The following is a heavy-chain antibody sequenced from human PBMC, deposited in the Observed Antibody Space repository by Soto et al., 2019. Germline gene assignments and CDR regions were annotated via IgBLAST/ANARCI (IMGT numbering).Heavy chain of an antibody. CDR1: GGSISSSNW. Sequence: SETLSLTCAVSGGSISSSNWWSWVRQPPGKGLEWIGEIYHSGSTNYNPSLKSRVTISVDKSKNQFSLKLSSVTAADTAVYYCATLVITYYFDYWGQGALVTVSS. V-gene: IGHV4-4*02. CDR3: ATLVITYYFDY. D-gene: IGHD3-22*01. CDR2: IYHSGST. J-gene: IGHJ4*02.